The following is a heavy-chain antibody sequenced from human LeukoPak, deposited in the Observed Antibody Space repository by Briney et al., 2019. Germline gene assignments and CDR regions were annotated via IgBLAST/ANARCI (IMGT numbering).Heavy chain of an antibody. CDR3: ARDTYYYDSSGYPFDY. J-gene: IGHJ4*02. D-gene: IGHD3-22*01. V-gene: IGHV1-46*01. CDR2: INPSGGST. Sequence: GASVKVSCKASGYTFTGYYMHWVRQAPGQGLEWMGIINPSGGSTSYAQKFQGRVTMTRDTSTSTVYMELSSLRSEDTAVYYCARDTYYYDSSGYPFDYWGQGTLVTVSS. CDR1: GYTFTGYY.